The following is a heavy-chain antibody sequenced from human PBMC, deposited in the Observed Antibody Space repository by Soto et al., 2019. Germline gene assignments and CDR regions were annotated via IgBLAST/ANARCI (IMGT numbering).Heavy chain of an antibody. CDR1: GFTFSSYA. CDR3: ARHYYDSSGYYFFSGAFDI. Sequence: QVQLVESGGGVVQPGRSLRLSCAASGFTFSSYAMHWVRQAPGKGLEWVAVISYDGSNKYYADSVKGRFTISRDNSKNTLYLQMNSLRAEDTAVYYCARHYYDSSGYYFFSGAFDIWGQGTMVTVSS. V-gene: IGHV3-30-3*01. CDR2: ISYDGSNK. J-gene: IGHJ3*02. D-gene: IGHD3-22*01.